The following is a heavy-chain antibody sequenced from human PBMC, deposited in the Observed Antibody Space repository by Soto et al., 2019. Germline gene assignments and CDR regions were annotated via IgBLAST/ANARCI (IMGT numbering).Heavy chain of an antibody. Sequence: PGGSLRLSCAASGFTFSSYAMRWVRQAPGKGLEWVSAISGSGGSTYYADSVKGRFTISRDNSKNTLYLQMNSLRAEDTAVYYCAKGTQGSGYYFLDYWGQGTLVTVSS. CDR1: GFTFSSYA. D-gene: IGHD3-22*01. J-gene: IGHJ4*02. V-gene: IGHV3-23*01. CDR3: AKGTQGSGYYFLDY. CDR2: ISGSGGST.